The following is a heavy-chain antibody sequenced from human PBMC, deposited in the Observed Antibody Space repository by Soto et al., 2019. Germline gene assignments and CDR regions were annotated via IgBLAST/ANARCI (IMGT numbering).Heavy chain of an antibody. CDR1: GFTVSTYG. V-gene: IGHV3-30*03. CDR3: TGEVASGY. J-gene: IGHJ4*02. Sequence: QVQLVGSGGGVVQPGRSLRLSCAVSGFTVSTYGMHWVRQAPGKGLEWVAVISRDGGTKYYADSVKGRFTISRDNSRNTLVLEMNSLSGDDMAVYYCTGEVASGYWGQGTLVTVSS. D-gene: IGHD2-8*02. CDR2: ISRDGGTK.